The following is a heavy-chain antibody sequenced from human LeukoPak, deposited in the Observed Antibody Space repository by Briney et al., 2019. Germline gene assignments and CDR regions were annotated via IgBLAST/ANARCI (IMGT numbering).Heavy chain of an antibody. CDR3: ASSAGLGSSGYYDPWGQH. CDR2: ISYDGSNK. CDR1: GFTISDHY. Sequence: GGSLRLSCAASGFTISDHYMHWVRQAPGKGLEWVAVISYDGSNKYYADSVKGRFTISRDNSKNTLYLQMNSLRAEDTAVYYCASSAGLGSSGYYDPWGQHWGQGTQVTVSS. D-gene: IGHD3-22*01. V-gene: IGHV3-30-3*01. J-gene: IGHJ1*01.